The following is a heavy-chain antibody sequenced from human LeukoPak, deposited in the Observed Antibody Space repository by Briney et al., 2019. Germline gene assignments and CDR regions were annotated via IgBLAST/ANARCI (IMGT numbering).Heavy chain of an antibody. CDR2: ISAYNGNT. Sequence: ASVKVSCKASGYTFTGYGISWVRQAPGQGLEWMGWISAYNGNTNYAQKLQGRVTMTTDTSTSTAYMELRSLRSDDTAVYYCARSSLGGVWSGYYEGDYWGQGTLVTVSS. CDR1: GYTFTGYG. CDR3: ARSSLGGVWSGYYEGDY. V-gene: IGHV1-18*01. D-gene: IGHD3-3*01. J-gene: IGHJ4*02.